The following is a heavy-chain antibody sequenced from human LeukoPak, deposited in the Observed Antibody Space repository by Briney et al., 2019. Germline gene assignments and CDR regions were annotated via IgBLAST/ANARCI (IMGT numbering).Heavy chain of an antibody. V-gene: IGHV7-4-1*02. CDR1: GYSLTSYA. D-gene: IGHD1-14*01. CDR2: INTNTGNP. J-gene: IGHJ3*02. Sequence: ASVKVSCKASGYSLTSYAMNWVRQAPGQGLEWMGWINTNTGNPTYVEGFTGRVVFSLDTSVSTSYLQISSLKAEDTAVYYCARGGGYQELIPDDAYDIWGQGTMVTVSS. CDR3: ARGGGYQELIPDDAYDI.